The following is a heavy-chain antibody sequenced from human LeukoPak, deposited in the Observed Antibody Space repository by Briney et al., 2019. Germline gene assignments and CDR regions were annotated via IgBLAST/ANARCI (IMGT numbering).Heavy chain of an antibody. V-gene: IGHV1-69*05. J-gene: IGHJ4*02. CDR3: ARRGEVSQAEFDY. CDR2: IIPIFGTA. D-gene: IGHD3-10*01. Sequence: GSSVKVSCKVSGGTFSSYAISWVRQAPGQGLEWMGRIIPIFGTANYAQKFQGRVTITTDESTSTAYKELSSLRSEDTAVYYCARRGEVSQAEFDYWGQGTLVTVSS. CDR1: GGTFSSYA.